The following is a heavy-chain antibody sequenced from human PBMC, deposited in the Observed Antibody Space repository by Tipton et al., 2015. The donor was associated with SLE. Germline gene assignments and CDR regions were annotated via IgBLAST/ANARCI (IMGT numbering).Heavy chain of an antibody. CDR1: GGSISGHF. D-gene: IGHD3-10*01. CDR3: ARGLVDSRSYWLKWFDP. J-gene: IGHJ5*02. Sequence: TLSLTCTVSGGSISGHFWSWIRQPPGKALEWIGYIHYSGSTYYNPSLKSRLSMSVDTSKNEFSLEVSSVTAADTAVYYCARGLVDSRSYWLKWFDPWGQGTLVTVSS. CDR2: IHYSGST. V-gene: IGHV4-59*11.